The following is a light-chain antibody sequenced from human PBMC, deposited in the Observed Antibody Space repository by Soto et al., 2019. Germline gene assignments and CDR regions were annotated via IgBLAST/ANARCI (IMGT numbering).Light chain of an antibody. J-gene: IGLJ3*02. Sequence: QSALTQPASVSGSPGQSITISCTGTSSDVGGYNYVSWYQQHSGKAPKLMIYDVSYRPSGISNRFSGSKSGNTASLTISGLQAEAAAEDYCSSYTGSSNWVFGGGTKLTVL. CDR3: SSYTGSSNWV. V-gene: IGLV2-14*01. CDR2: DVS. CDR1: SSDVGGYNY.